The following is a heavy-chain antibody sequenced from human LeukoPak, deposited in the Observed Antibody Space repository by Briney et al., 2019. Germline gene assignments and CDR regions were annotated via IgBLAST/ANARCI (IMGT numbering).Heavy chain of an antibody. CDR1: GGSISSYY. V-gene: IGHV4-4*07. CDR3: ARVGIVGATKSAFDI. J-gene: IGHJ3*02. CDR2: IYTSGST. D-gene: IGHD1-26*01. Sequence: SETLSLTCTVSGGSISSYYWSWIRQPAGKGLEWIGRIYTSGSTNYNPSLKSRVTMSVDTSKNQFSLKLSSVTAADTAVYYCARVGIVGATKSAFDIWGQGTMVTVSS.